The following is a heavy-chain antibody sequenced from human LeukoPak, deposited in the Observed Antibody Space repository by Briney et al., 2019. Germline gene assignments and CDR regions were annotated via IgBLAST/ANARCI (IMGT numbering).Heavy chain of an antibody. Sequence: PGGSLRLSCVVSGFTVSSNYMSWVRQAPGKGLEWVSGINWNGGSTVYADSVKGRFTISRDNAKNSLYLQMNSLRAEDTAVYYCARERSVYYYGSGSYYNVREGRHWFDPWGQGTLVTVSS. CDR1: GFTVSSNY. CDR2: INWNGGST. J-gene: IGHJ5*02. CDR3: ARERSVYYYGSGSYYNVREGRHWFDP. D-gene: IGHD3-10*01. V-gene: IGHV3-20*04.